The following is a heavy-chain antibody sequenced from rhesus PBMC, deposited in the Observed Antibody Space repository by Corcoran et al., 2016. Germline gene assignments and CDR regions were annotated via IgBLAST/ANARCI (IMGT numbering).Heavy chain of an antibody. V-gene: IGHV4-65*01. CDR3: ARGKYTYFDY. CDR1: GGSISSSNW. J-gene: IGHJ4*01. CDR2: ISGSSGST. D-gene: IGHD1-44*01. Sequence: QVQLQESGPGLVKPSETLSLTCAVSGGSISSSNWWSWIRQPPGKGLEWIEYISGSSGSTYYNPSLKSRVTISTDTSKNQFSLKLSSVTAADTAVYYCARGKYTYFDYWGQGVLVTVSS.